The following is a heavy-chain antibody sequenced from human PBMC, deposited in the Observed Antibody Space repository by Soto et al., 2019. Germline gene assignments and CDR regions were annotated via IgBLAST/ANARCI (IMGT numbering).Heavy chain of an antibody. D-gene: IGHD2-2*01. CDR3: TAAYFQDCSSTSCYPTEHAFDI. Sequence: GGSLRLSCAASGFTFSNAWMSWVRQAPGKGLEWVGRIKSKTDGGTTDYAAPVKGRFTISRDDSKNTLYLQMNSLKTEDTAVYYCTAAYFQDCSSTSCYPTEHAFDIWGQGTMVTVSS. J-gene: IGHJ3*02. V-gene: IGHV3-15*01. CDR2: IKSKTDGGTT. CDR1: GFTFSNAW.